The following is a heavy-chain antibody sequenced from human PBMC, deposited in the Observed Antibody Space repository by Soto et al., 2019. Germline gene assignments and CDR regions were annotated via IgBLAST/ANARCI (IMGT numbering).Heavy chain of an antibody. CDR1: GGSISSYY. Sequence: QVQLQESGPGLVKPSETLSLTCTVSGGSISSYYWSWIRQPAGKGLEWIGRIYTSGSTNYNPSLKSRVTMSVDTSKNQFSLKLSSVTAADTAVYYCARGADIVVVPAADYNWFDPWGQGTLVTVSS. D-gene: IGHD2-2*01. CDR2: IYTSGST. CDR3: ARGADIVVVPAADYNWFDP. V-gene: IGHV4-4*07. J-gene: IGHJ5*02.